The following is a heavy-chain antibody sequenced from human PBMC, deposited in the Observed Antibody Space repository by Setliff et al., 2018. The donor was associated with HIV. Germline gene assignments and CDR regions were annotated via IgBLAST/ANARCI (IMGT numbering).Heavy chain of an antibody. D-gene: IGHD6-13*01. CDR3: ARGPLSSSWYNWFDP. V-gene: IGHV3-73*01. Sequence: PGGSLRLSCAASGFTFSSYGMHWVRQASGKGLEWVGRIRSKGYGSATAYAASVKGRFTISRDDSKNTAYLQMDSLKTEDTAVYYCARGPLSSSWYNWFDPWGQGTLVTVSS. CDR2: IRSKGYGSAT. CDR1: GFTFSSYG. J-gene: IGHJ5*02.